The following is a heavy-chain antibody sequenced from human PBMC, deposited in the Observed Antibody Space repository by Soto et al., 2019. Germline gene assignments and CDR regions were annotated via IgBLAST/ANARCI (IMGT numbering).Heavy chain of an antibody. Sequence: SETLSLTCTVSGGSISSSSYYWGWIRQPPGKGLEWIGSIFYSGSTYYNQSLKSRVTISVDTSKNQFSLNLSSVTAADTAVYYCARHLTYCSAGSCYSDFPYYGMDVWGQGTTVTVSS. D-gene: IGHD2-15*01. CDR2: IFYSGST. V-gene: IGHV4-39*01. CDR3: ARHLTYCSAGSCYSDFPYYGMDV. CDR1: GGSISSSSYY. J-gene: IGHJ6*02.